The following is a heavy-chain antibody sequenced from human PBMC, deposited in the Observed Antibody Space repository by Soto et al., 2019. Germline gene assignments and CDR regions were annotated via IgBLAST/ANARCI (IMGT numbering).Heavy chain of an antibody. CDR3: ASGGYGSGGSCSRYYYDGRDV. J-gene: IGHJ6*02. CDR1: GYTFTSYG. CDR2: ISAYNGNT. Sequence: QVQLVQSGAEVKKPGASVKVSCKASGYTFTSYGISWVRQAPGQGLEWMGWISAYNGNTNYAQKLQGRVTMTTDTSTSRAHMELRSLGSDDKAVYYCASGGYGSGGSCSRYYYDGRDVWGQGTTVTVSS. D-gene: IGHD2-15*01. V-gene: IGHV1-18*01.